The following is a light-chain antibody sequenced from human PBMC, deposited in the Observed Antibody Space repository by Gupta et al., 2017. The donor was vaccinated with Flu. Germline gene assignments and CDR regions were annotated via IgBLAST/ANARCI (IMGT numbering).Light chain of an antibody. CDR1: QSISTY. Sequence: GDRVTITCRASQSISTYLNWYQQKPGKAPKLLIYATSNLQSGVPSRFSGSGSGPDFTLTISSLQREDFATYYCQQSYSIPRTFGGGTKVEIK. V-gene: IGKV1-39*01. J-gene: IGKJ4*01. CDR3: QQSYSIPRT. CDR2: ATS.